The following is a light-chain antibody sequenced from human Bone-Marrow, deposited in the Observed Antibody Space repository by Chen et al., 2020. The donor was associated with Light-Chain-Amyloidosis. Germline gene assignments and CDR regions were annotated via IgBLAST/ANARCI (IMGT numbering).Light chain of an antibody. CDR1: NIGSTS. CDR3: QGWDRSSSRPV. J-gene: IGLJ3*02. V-gene: IGLV3-21*02. Sequence: SYVLTQPSSVSVAPGQTATIACGGNNIGSTSVHCYQPTPGQAPLLVVYDDSDRPSGIHERLAGSNSGNTATLTISRVEAGDEADYYCQGWDRSSSRPVFGGGTKLTVL. CDR2: DDS.